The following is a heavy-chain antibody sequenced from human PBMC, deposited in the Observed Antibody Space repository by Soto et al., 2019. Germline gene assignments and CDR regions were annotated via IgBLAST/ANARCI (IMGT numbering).Heavy chain of an antibody. CDR1: GFTFSSYV. D-gene: IGHD2-2*01. CDR3: AKDLGGYCSSTSCYTYFGLDV. CDR2: ISYDGSNK. J-gene: IGHJ6*02. Sequence: PGGSLRLSCAASGFTFSSYVMHWVRQAPGKGLEWVAVISYDGSNKYYADSVKGRFTISRDNSKHTLFLQMNSLRPEDTAVYYCAKDLGGYCSSTSCYTYFGLDVLGQGTTVTVSS. V-gene: IGHV3-30*18.